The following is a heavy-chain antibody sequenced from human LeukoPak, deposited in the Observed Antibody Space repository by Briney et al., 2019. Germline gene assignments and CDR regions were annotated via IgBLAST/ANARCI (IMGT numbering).Heavy chain of an antibody. Sequence: SETQSLTCTVSGGSISSYYWSWIRQPAGKGLEWIGRIYTSGSTNYNPSLKSRVTMSVDTSKNQFSLKLSSVTAADTAVYYCARDSYRAYSSSWYGDYFDYWGQGTLVTVSS. CDR3: ARDSYRAYSSSWYGDYFDY. CDR2: IYTSGST. D-gene: IGHD6-13*01. CDR1: GGSISSYY. J-gene: IGHJ4*02. V-gene: IGHV4-4*07.